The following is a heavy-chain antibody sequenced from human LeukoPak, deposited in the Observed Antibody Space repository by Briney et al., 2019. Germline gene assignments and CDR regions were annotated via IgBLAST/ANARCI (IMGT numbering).Heavy chain of an antibody. J-gene: IGHJ4*02. Sequence: GASVKVSCKASGYTFTNYDINWVRQATGQGLEWMGWMNPNSGNTGYAQKFQGRVTITRNTSISTAYMELSSLRSADTAVYYCARHSPKYYYDSSGYYGYWGQGTLVTVSS. CDR3: ARHSPKYYYDSSGYYGY. V-gene: IGHV1-8*03. CDR2: MNPNSGNT. CDR1: GYTFTNYD. D-gene: IGHD3-22*01.